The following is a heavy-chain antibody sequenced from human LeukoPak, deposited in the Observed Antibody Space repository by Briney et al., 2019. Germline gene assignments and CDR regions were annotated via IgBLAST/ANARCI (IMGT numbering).Heavy chain of an antibody. CDR3: AKIRDIVVVVAATPLNDY. Sequence: GGSLRLSCAASGFTFSSYAMGWVRQAPGKGLEWVSAISDSGGSTYYADSVKGRFTISRDNSKNTLYLQMNSLRAEDTAVYYCAKIRDIVVVVAATPLNDYWGQGTLVTVSS. D-gene: IGHD2-15*01. CDR1: GFTFSSYA. J-gene: IGHJ4*02. CDR2: ISDSGGST. V-gene: IGHV3-23*01.